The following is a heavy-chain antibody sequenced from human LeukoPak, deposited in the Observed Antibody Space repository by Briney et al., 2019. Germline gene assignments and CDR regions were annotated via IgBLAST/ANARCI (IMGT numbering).Heavy chain of an antibody. CDR2: INPHDSTT. D-gene: IGHD1-14*01. V-gene: IGHV5-51*01. CDR3: ARHLRTSTYRDLDY. CDR1: GSRFGNNR. Sequence: GESLKISCQASGSRFGNNRIGWVRQRPGKGLQWMGIINPHDSTTKYSPSFQGQATISIDKSINTAYLQWSSLTASDTAIYYCARHLRTSTYRDLDYWGQGTLVTVSS. J-gene: IGHJ4*02.